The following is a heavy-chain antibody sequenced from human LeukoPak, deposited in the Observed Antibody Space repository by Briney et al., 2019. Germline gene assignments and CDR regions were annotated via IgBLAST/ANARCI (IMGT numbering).Heavy chain of an antibody. CDR1: GFTFSSPA. Sequence: GGSLRLSCVASGFTFSSPAMNWVRQAPGRGLEWVSSISSNSSYIQYADSVKGRFTISRDNARNSLYLQMNNLRAEDTAVYYCASLPWLVRWIYYWGQGTLVTVSS. V-gene: IGHV3-21*01. J-gene: IGHJ4*02. CDR3: ASLPWLVRWIYY. D-gene: IGHD6-19*01. CDR2: ISSNSSYI.